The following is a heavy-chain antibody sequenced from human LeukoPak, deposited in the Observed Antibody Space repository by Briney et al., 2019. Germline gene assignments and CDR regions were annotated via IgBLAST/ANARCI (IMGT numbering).Heavy chain of an antibody. D-gene: IGHD4-17*01. J-gene: IGHJ5*02. CDR1: GGSFSVYY. Sequence: SETLSLTCAVYGGSFSVYYWRWMREPPGKGREGIEAINHSASNNYNPSLKSRVTISVDTSKNQFSLKLSSVTAADTAVYYCAGRPTTVTESWFDPWGQGTLVTVSS. V-gene: IGHV4-34*01. CDR2: INHSASN. CDR3: AGRPTTVTESWFDP.